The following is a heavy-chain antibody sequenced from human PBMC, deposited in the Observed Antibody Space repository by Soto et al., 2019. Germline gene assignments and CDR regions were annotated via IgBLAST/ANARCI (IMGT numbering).Heavy chain of an antibody. V-gene: IGHV3-21*01. CDR3: VRAETYCSGGSCADYYYYMDV. Sequence: GGSLRLSCAASGFTFSSYSMNWVRQAPGKGLEWVSSISSSSSYIYYADSVKGRFTISRDNAKNSLYLQMNSLRAEDTAVYYCVRAETYCSGGSCADYYYYMDVWGKGTTVTVSS. CDR1: GFTFSSYS. J-gene: IGHJ6*03. D-gene: IGHD2-15*01. CDR2: ISSSSSYI.